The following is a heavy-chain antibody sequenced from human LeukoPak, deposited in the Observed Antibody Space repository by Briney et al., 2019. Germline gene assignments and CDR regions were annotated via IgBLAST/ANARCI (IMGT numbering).Heavy chain of an antibody. J-gene: IGHJ4*02. D-gene: IGHD2-2*01. Sequence: GGSLRLSCAASGFPFSTYGMHWVRQAPGKGLEWVAVIWPDGSSKYYADSAKGRFTISRDNSRNTLFLQMNNLRAEDTAVYYCASRSPALDYWGQGTLVTVSS. CDR1: GFPFSTYG. CDR3: ASRSPALDY. CDR2: IWPDGSSK. V-gene: IGHV3-33*02.